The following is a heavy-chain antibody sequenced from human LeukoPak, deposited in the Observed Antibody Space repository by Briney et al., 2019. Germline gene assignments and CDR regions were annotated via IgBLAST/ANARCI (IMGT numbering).Heavy chain of an antibody. V-gene: IGHV4-4*02. CDR1: GVSITDNW. Sequence: SETLSLTCAVSGVSITDNWWRWVRQPPGKGLEWIGEILHTGPTNFNPSLKSRVTISMDKSKNQVSLRLNSVAAADTATYYCVRGGTYYLPYWGQGILVTVSS. CDR3: VRGGTYYLPY. CDR2: ILHTGPT. J-gene: IGHJ4*02. D-gene: IGHD1-26*01.